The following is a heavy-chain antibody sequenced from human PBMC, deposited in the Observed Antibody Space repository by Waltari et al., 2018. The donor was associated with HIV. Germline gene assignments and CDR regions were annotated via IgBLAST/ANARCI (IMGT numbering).Heavy chain of an antibody. CDR2: IYYRGNT. V-gene: IGHV4-39*01. CDR1: GGSISTSSYY. J-gene: IGHJ6*02. CDR3: ARVARRGLVWGSPWYYGMDV. D-gene: IGHD7-27*01. Sequence: QLQLQESGPGLVKPSETLSLTCTVSGGSISTSSYYWGWIRQPPGKGLESIGNIYYRGNTFYNSSLNRRVTMSVDTSRNQFSLNLSSVTAADTAVYYCARVARRGLVWGSPWYYGMDVWGQGTTVTVSS.